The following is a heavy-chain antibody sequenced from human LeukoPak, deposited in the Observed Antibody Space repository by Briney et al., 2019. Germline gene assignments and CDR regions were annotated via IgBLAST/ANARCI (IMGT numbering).Heavy chain of an antibody. CDR1: GYTFTNYG. CDR3: ARAISIMVRGVMAAHY. CDR2: ISAYNGNT. D-gene: IGHD3-10*01. J-gene: IGHJ4*02. Sequence: ASVKVSCKASGYTFTNYGISWVRQAPGQGLEWVGWISAYNGNTNYAQKLQGRVTMTTDTSASTAYMELRSLRSEDTAVYYCARAISIMVRGVMAAHYWGQGTLVTVSS. V-gene: IGHV1-18*01.